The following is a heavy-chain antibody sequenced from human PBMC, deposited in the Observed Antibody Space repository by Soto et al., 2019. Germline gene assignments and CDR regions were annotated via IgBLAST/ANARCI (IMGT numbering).Heavy chain of an antibody. Sequence: GGSLRLSCAASGFTFSSYWMHWVRQAPGKGLVWVSRINSDGSSTSYADSVKGRFTISRDNAKNTLYLQMNSLRAEDTAVYYCARSDGPRTIFGVAADAFDIWGQGTMVTVSS. CDR3: ARSDGPRTIFGVAADAFDI. J-gene: IGHJ3*02. CDR2: INSDGSST. CDR1: GFTFSSYW. V-gene: IGHV3-74*01. D-gene: IGHD3-3*01.